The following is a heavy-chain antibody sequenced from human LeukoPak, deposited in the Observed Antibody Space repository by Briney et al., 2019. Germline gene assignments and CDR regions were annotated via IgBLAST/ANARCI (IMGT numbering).Heavy chain of an antibody. D-gene: IGHD4-17*01. Sequence: GGSLRLSCAAFGFTFSNYAMAWVRQAPGKGLEWGSAISGSGGSTYYADSVKGRFTISRDNSKNTLYLQLNNLRAGDTALYYCARERRDYGDLLHYWGPGILVTVSS. V-gene: IGHV3-23*01. CDR1: GFTFSNYA. CDR3: ARERRDYGDLLHY. CDR2: ISGSGGST. J-gene: IGHJ4*02.